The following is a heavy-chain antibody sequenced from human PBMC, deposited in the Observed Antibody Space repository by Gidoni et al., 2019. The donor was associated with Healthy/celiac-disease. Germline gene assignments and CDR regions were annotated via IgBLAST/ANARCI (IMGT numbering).Heavy chain of an antibody. CDR1: GGSLSSGDYY. J-gene: IGHJ4*02. CDR3: ARSNYYGSGSYFYFDY. D-gene: IGHD3-10*01. V-gene: IGHV4-30-4*01. Sequence: QVQLQESGPGLVKPSQTLSLTCTVSGGSLSSGDYYWSWIRQPPGKGLEWIGYIYYSGSTYYNPSLKSRVTISVDTSKNQFSLKLSSVTAADTAVYYCARSNYYGSGSYFYFDYWGQGTLVTVSS. CDR2: IYYSGST.